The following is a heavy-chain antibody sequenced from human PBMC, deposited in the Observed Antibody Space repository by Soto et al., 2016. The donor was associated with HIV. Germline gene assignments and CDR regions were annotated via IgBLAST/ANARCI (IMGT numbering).Heavy chain of an antibody. D-gene: IGHD3-3*01. V-gene: IGHV3-53*02. CDR2: IYSGGST. CDR3: ARGSPTIFGVVNAFDY. Sequence: EVQLVETGGGLIQPGGSLRLSCAASGFTVSSNYMSWVRQAPGKGLEWVSVIYSGGSTYYADSVKGRFTISRDNSKNTLYPQMNSLRAEDTAVYYCARGSPTIFGVVNAFDYWGQGTLVTVSS. J-gene: IGHJ4*02. CDR1: GFTVSSNY.